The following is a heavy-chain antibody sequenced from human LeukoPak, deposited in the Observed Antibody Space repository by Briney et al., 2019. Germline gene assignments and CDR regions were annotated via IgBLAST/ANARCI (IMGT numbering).Heavy chain of an antibody. D-gene: IGHD3-10*01. V-gene: IGHV4-4*07. J-gene: IGHJ4*02. CDR1: GGSITTYY. Sequence: PSETLSLTCTVSGGSITTYYWSWIRQPAGKGLEWIGRSYISGSTNYNPSLRSRVTMSVDTSKNQFSLKLSSVTAADTAVYYCATITYYYGSGSYPIDYWGQGTLVAVSS. CDR3: ATITYYYGSGSYPIDY. CDR2: SYISGST.